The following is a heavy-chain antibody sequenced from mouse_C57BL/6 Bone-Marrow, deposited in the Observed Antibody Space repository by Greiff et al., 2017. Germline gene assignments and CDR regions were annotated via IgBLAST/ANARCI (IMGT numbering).Heavy chain of an antibody. D-gene: IGHD2-3*01. Sequence: VQLQQPGAELVKPGASVKMSCKASGYTFTSYWITWVKQRPGQGLEWIGDVYPGSGSTNYNEKFKSKATLTVDTSSSTAYMQLSSLTSEDSAVYDCARSGGYDGCYRGYAMDYWGQGTSVTVSA. V-gene: IGHV1-55*01. CDR1: GYTFTSYW. CDR2: VYPGSGST. CDR3: ARSGGYDGCYRGYAMDY. J-gene: IGHJ4*01.